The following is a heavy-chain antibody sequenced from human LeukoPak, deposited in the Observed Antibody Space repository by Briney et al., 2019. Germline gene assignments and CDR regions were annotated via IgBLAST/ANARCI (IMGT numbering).Heavy chain of an antibody. CDR2: ISGSGGTT. CDR3: AKSDAEWLVPAAIDGAY. V-gene: IGHV3-23*01. Sequence: GGSLRLSCAASGFTFSSYAISWVRQAPGKGLEWVSGISGSGGTTSYADSVKGRFTISRDNSKNTLYLQMNSLRAEDTAVYYCAKSDAEWLVPAAIDGAYWGQGTLVTVSS. J-gene: IGHJ4*02. D-gene: IGHD2-2*01. CDR1: GFTFSSYA.